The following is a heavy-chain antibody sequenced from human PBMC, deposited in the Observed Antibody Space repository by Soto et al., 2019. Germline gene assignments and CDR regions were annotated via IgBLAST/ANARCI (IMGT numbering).Heavy chain of an antibody. D-gene: IGHD2-21*02. CDR2: IIPILGIA. CDR1: GGTFSSYT. CDR3: ARGDSDYYYMDV. Sequence: SVKVSCKASGGTFSSYTISWVRQAPGQGLEWMGRIIPILGIANYAQKFQGRVTITADKSTSTAYMELSSLRSEDMAVYYCARGDSDYYYMDVWGKGTTVTVSS. J-gene: IGHJ6*03. V-gene: IGHV1-69*02.